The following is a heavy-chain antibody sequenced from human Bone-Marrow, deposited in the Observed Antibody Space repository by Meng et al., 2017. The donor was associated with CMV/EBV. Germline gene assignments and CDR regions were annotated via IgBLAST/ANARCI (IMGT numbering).Heavy chain of an antibody. D-gene: IGHD3-10*01. CDR2: IRYDGSNK. CDR1: GFTFSSYG. CDR3: AKDLAKARGVCSY. J-gene: IGHJ4*02. V-gene: IGHV3-30*02. Sequence: GESLKISCAASGFTFSSYGMHWVRQAPGKGLEWVAFIRYDGSNKYYADPVKGRFTISRDNSKNTLYLQMNSLRAEDTAVYYCAKDLAKARGVCSYWGQGTRVTVSS.